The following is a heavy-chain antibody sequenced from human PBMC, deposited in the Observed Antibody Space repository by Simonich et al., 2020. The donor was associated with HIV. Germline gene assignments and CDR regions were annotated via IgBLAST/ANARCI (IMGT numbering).Heavy chain of an antibody. CDR2: INHSGSP. Sequence: QVHLQQWGAGLLKPSETLSLTCAVYGESFSGYYWTWIRQPPGKGLEWIGEINHSGSPNYNPALESRVTISIDTSKNQFSLKLRFVTAAYTAVYYCARREGFWFDPWGQGALVLVSS. CDR3: ARREGFWFDP. CDR1: GESFSGYY. J-gene: IGHJ5*02. V-gene: IGHV4-34*01.